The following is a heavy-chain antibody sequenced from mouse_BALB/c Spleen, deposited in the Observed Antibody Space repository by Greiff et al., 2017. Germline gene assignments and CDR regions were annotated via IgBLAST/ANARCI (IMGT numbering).Heavy chain of an antibody. D-gene: IGHD2-2*01. CDR2: IDPANGNT. CDR3: ASLRGYDDQDY. J-gene: IGHJ2*01. CDR1: GFNIKDTY. Sequence: EVKVVESGAELVKPGASVKLSCTASGFNIKDTYMHWVKQRPEQGLEWIGRIDPANGNTKYDPKFQGKATITADTSSNTAYLQLSSLTSEDTAVYYCASLRGYDDQDYWGQGTTLTVSS. V-gene: IGHV14-3*02.